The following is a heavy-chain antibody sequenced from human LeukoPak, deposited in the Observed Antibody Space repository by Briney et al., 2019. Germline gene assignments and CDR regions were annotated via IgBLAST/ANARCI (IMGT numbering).Heavy chain of an antibody. CDR1: GYTFTSYY. V-gene: IGHV1-2*02. J-gene: IGHJ4*02. D-gene: IGHD3-10*01. CDR2: INPNSGGT. CDR3: ARVLRGNGRCDY. Sequence: ASLKLSCNASGYTFTSYYMHWVRQPPGQGLEWMGCINPNSGGTNYAQQPQGRVTMTRDTSISKAYMGLSRLRCDDTAVYYCARVLRGNGRCDYWGQGTLVTVSS.